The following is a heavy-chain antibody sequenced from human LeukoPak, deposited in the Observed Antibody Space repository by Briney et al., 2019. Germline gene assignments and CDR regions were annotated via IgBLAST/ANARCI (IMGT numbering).Heavy chain of an antibody. V-gene: IGHV4-59*08. J-gene: IGHJ3*02. D-gene: IGHD3-22*01. Sequence: PSETLSLTCTVSGGSISSYYWSWIRQPPGKGLEWIGYIYYSGSTNYNPSLKSRVTISVDTSKNQFSLKLSSVTAADTAVYYCARHGERDYYDSSGYSVAAFDIWGQGTMVTVSS. CDR1: GGSISSYY. CDR2: IYYSGST. CDR3: ARHGERDYYDSSGYSVAAFDI.